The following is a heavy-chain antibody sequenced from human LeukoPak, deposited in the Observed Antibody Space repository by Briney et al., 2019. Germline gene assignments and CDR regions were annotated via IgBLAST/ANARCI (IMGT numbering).Heavy chain of an antibody. Sequence: SETLSLTCAVYGGSFSGYYWSWIRQPPGKGLEWIGEINHSGSTNYNPSLKSRVTISVDTSKNQFSLKLSSVTAADTAVYYCAVPDQYSGYDFDAFDIWGQGTMVTVSS. CDR2: INHSGST. J-gene: IGHJ3*02. V-gene: IGHV4-34*01. CDR3: AVPDQYSGYDFDAFDI. CDR1: GGSFSGYY. D-gene: IGHD5-12*01.